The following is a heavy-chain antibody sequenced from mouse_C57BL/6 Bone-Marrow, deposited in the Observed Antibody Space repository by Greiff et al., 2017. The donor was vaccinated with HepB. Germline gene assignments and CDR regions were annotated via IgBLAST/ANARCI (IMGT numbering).Heavy chain of an antibody. Sequence: DVMLVESGGGLVKPGGSLKLSCAASGFTFSDYGIHWVRQAPEKGLEWVAYISSGSSTIYYADTVKGRFTISRDNAKNTLFLQMTSLRSEDTAMYYCARQYYYVGAYWGQGTLVTVSA. D-gene: IGHD1-1*01. CDR2: ISSGSSTI. J-gene: IGHJ3*01. CDR1: GFTFSDYG. CDR3: ARQYYYVGAY. V-gene: IGHV5-17*01.